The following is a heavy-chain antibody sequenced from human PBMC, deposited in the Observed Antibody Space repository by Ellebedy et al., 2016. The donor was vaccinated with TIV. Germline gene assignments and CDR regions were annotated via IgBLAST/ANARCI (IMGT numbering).Heavy chain of an antibody. J-gene: IGHJ4*02. Sequence: SVKVSXXASGGTFSSYAISWVRQAPGQGLEWMGGIIPIFGTANYAQKFQGRVTITADKSTSTAYMELSSLRSEDTAVYYCARDLYGDYFDYWGQGTLVTVSS. CDR1: GGTFSSYA. V-gene: IGHV1-69*06. CDR2: IIPIFGTA. CDR3: ARDLYGDYFDY. D-gene: IGHD4-17*01.